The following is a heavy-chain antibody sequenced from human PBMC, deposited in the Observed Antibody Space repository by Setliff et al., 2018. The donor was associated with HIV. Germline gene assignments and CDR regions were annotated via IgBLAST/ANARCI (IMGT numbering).Heavy chain of an antibody. V-gene: IGHV4-61*09. J-gene: IGHJ4*02. D-gene: IGHD2-2*02. CDR3: AREGLSIRVPDAAIPRRYSDY. Sequence: NPSETLSLTCTVSGDPMSSGSFFWTWMRQAAGGRLEWIGHIHNSGSTNYNPSLKSRVTMSADTSESQFSLRLTSVTASDTAVYYCAREGLSIRVPDAAIPRRYSDYWGQGTLVTVSS. CDR2: IHNSGST. CDR1: GDPMSSGSFF.